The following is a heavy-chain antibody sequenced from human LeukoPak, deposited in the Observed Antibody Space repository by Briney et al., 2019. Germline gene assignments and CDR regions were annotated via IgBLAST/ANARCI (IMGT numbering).Heavy chain of an antibody. J-gene: IGHJ3*02. V-gene: IGHV4-59*08. CDR1: GGSISSYY. Sequence: SETLSLTCTVSGGSISSYYWSWIRQPPGKGLEWIGYVYYSGSTNYNPSLKSRVTISVDTSKNQFSLKLSSVTAADTAVYYCARGEERWLVYAFDIWGQGTMVTVSS. CDR2: VYYSGST. CDR3: ARGEERWLVYAFDI. D-gene: IGHD6-19*01.